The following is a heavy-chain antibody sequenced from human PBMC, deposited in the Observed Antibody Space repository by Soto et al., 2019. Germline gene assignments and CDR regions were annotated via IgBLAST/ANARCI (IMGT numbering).Heavy chain of an antibody. V-gene: IGHV4-30-4*01. CDR1: GGSVRSGDYY. Sequence: SETLSLTCTVSGGSVRSGDYYWNWIRQPPGKSLEWIGYIYYTGSSYYNPSLKSRVTISVDVSQNQFSLQLRSVTAADTAVYYCARGRGVREYSYGLSDIWGPGTMVTVSS. CDR3: ARGRGVREYSYGLSDI. CDR2: IYYTGSS. D-gene: IGHD5-18*01. J-gene: IGHJ3*02.